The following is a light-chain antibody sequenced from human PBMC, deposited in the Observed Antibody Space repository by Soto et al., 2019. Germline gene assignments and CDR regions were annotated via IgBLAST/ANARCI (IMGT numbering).Light chain of an antibody. CDR2: EVS. Sequence: QSVLTQPPSASGSPGQSVTISCTGTSSDVGGYNYVSWYQQHPGKAPKLMIYEVSKRPSGVPDRFSGSKSGNTASLTVSGLQADDDADYYCSSYAGSNNYVFGTGTNVTVL. CDR1: SSDVGGYNY. V-gene: IGLV2-8*01. CDR3: SSYAGSNNYV. J-gene: IGLJ1*01.